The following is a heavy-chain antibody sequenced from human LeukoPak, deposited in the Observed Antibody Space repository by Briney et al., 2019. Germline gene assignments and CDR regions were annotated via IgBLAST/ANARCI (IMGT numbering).Heavy chain of an antibody. CDR2: MYHSWST. CDR1: GGSININNYY. Sequence: PSETLSLTCTVSGGSININNYYWVWIRQPPGKGLEWIGSMYHSWSTYHNPSLKGRATIALDTSKNQFSLKLSSVTAADTAVYYCARAAGGWDKYYYYYVDVWGKGTTVTVSS. D-gene: IGHD1-26*01. CDR3: ARAAGGWDKYYYYYVDV. V-gene: IGHV4-39*07. J-gene: IGHJ6*03.